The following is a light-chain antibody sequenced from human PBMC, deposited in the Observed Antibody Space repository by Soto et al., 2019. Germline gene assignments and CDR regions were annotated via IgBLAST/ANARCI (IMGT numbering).Light chain of an antibody. CDR3: QQYGSSPWT. CDR2: GAS. Sequence: EIVLTQSPGTLSLSPGERATLSCRASQSVSSSYLAWYQQKPGQAPRLLIYGASSRATGIPDRFSGSGSGTDFNLTIGRLEPEDFAVYYCQQYGSSPWTFGQGTKVEIK. J-gene: IGKJ1*01. V-gene: IGKV3-20*01. CDR1: QSVSSSY.